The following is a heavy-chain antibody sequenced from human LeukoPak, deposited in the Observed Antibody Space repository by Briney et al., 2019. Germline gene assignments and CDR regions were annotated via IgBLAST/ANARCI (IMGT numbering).Heavy chain of an antibody. J-gene: IGHJ4*02. CDR1: GFTVGSNY. V-gene: IGHV3-53*01. Sequence: PGGSLRLSCAASGFTVGSNYMSWVRQAPGKGLEWVSVIYSGGSTYYADSVKGRFTISRDNSKNTLYLQMNSLRAEDTAVYYCARVIAGRLDYWGQGTLVTVSS. CDR3: ARVIAGRLDY. CDR2: IYSGGST. D-gene: IGHD1-26*01.